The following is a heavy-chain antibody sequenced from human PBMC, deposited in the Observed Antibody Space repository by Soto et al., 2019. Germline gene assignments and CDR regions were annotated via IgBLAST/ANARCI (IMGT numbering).Heavy chain of an antibody. J-gene: IGHJ5*02. CDR3: ATRITVFGLLIPPFDP. Sequence: PSETLSVTCAVYGGSVNGYYWNWSRQPPGKGLEWIGEINHTGGTHYNPSLKSRVTMSVDTSKNQFSLRLSSVTAADTAIYYCATRITVFGLLIPPFDPWGQGTQVTVSS. CDR1: GGSVNGYY. CDR2: INHTGGT. D-gene: IGHD3-3*01. V-gene: IGHV4-34*01.